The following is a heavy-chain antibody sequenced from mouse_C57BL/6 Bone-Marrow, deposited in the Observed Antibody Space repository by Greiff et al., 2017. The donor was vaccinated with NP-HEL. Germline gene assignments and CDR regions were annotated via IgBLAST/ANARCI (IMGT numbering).Heavy chain of an antibody. Sequence: VQLQQSGAELANPGASVKLSCKASGYTFTSYWMHWVKQRPGQGLEWIGYINPSSGYTKYNQKFKDKATLTADKSSSTAYMQLSSLTYEDSAVYYCASYYYYGSIYEGYWYFADWGPGTTVTVSA. D-gene: IGHD1-1*01. CDR3: ASYYYYGSIYEGYWYFAD. CDR1: GYTFTSYW. CDR2: INPSSGYT. J-gene: IGHJ1*01. V-gene: IGHV1-7*01.